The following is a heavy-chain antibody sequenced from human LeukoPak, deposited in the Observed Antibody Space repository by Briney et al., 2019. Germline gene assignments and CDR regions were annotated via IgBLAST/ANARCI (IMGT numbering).Heavy chain of an antibody. V-gene: IGHV4-39*07. Sequence: SETLSLTCTVSGGSISSSSYYWGWIRQPPGKGLEWIGEINHSGSTNYNPSLKSRVTISVDTSKNQFSLKLSSVTAADTAVYYCARANRGYYYYYGMDVWGQGTTVTVSS. D-gene: IGHD3-10*01. J-gene: IGHJ6*02. CDR1: GGSISSSSYY. CDR3: ARANRGYYYYYGMDV. CDR2: INHSGST.